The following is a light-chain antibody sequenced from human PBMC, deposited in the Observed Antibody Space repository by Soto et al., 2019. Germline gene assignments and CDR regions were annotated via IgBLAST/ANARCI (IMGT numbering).Light chain of an antibody. J-gene: IGLJ2*01. CDR3: SAYAGSNNWGV. Sequence: QSALTQPPSASGSPGQSVAISCTGTSSDVGGHNFVSWYQQHPGKAPKLIIYEVNKRPSGVPDRFSGSKSGNTASLTVSGLQAEDEGDYYCSAYAGSNNWGVFGGGTKVTVL. CDR2: EVN. V-gene: IGLV2-8*01. CDR1: SSDVGGHNF.